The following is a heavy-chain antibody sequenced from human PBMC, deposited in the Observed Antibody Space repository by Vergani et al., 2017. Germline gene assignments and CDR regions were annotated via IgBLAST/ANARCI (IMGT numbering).Heavy chain of an antibody. CDR1: GGSFSTGGQS. CDR2: IYTSGAT. D-gene: IGHD2-21*01. V-gene: IGHV4-61*02. Sequence: QVQLQESGPGLVKPSQTLSLTCTVSGGSFSTGGQSWTWLRQSAGKGLEWIGRIYTSGATNYNPSLRSRAIVSVDASKKQFSLKLTSVTAADTAVYYCAREGGEYDKDALDVWGQGTKVTVTS. J-gene: IGHJ3*01. CDR3: AREGGEYDKDALDV.